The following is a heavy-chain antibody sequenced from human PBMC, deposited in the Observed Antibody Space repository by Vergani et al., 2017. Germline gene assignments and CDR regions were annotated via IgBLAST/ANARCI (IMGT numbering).Heavy chain of an antibody. V-gene: IGHV7-4-1*02. J-gene: IGHJ5*02. Sequence: QVQLVQSGAEVKKPGASVKVSCKASGYTFTSYAMNWVRQAPGQGLEWMGWINTNTGNPTYAQGFTGRFVFSLDTSVSTAYLQISSLKAEDTAVYYCARESDCSSTSCYGHNWFDPWGQGTLVTVSS. D-gene: IGHD2-2*01. CDR1: GYTFTSYA. CDR3: ARESDCSSTSCYGHNWFDP. CDR2: INTNTGNP.